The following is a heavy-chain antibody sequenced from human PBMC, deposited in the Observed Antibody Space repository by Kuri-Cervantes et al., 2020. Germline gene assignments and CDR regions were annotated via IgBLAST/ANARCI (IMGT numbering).Heavy chain of an antibody. CDR2: ISAYNANT. CDR3: ARDLEGSEYPAPFDY. D-gene: IGHD2-15*01. V-gene: IGHV1-18*01. J-gene: IGHJ4*02. CDR1: GYTFTSYG. Sequence: ASVKVSCKASGYTFTSYGITWMRQAPGQGLEWMGWISAYNANTNYAQRLQGRVTMTTDTSTSTAYMELRSLRSDDTAVYYCARDLEGSEYPAPFDYWGQGTLVTVSS.